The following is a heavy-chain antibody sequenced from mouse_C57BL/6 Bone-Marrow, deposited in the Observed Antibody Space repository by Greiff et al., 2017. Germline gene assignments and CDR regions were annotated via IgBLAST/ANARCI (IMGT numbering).Heavy chain of an antibody. CDR1: GFTFSDFY. CDR2: SRNKANDYTT. D-gene: IGHD2-14*01. V-gene: IGHV7-1*01. Sequence: EVQLVESGGGLVQSGRSLRLSCATSGFTFSDFYMEWVRQAPGKGLEWIAASRNKANDYTTEYSASVKGRFIVSRDTSQSILYLQTNALRAEDTAIYYCARDAGVRYWYFDVWGTGTTVTVSS. CDR3: ARDAGVRYWYFDV. J-gene: IGHJ1*03.